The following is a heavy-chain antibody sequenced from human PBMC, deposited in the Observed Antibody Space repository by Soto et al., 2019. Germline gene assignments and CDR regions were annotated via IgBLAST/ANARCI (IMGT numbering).Heavy chain of an antibody. CDR1: GFGVRTNY. D-gene: IGHD3-3*02. CDR3: ARAGVTPHFFDY. CDR2: FESGGSI. Sequence: PGGSLRLSCAASGFGVRTNYMSWVRQAPGKGLDWVSVFESGGSIYYADSVKGRFIISRDYAKNTVDLQMNSLRVEGTAVYYCARAGVTPHFFDYWGQGTLVTVSS. J-gene: IGHJ4*02. V-gene: IGHV3-53*01.